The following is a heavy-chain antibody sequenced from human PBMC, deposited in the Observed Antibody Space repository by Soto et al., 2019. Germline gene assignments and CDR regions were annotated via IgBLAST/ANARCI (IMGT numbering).Heavy chain of an antibody. CDR1: GFTFSDYY. CDR2: ISSSSSYT. Sequence: QVQLVESGGGLVKPGGSLRLSCAASGFTFSDYYMSWLRQAPGKGLEWVSYISSSSSYTNYADPVKGRFTISRDNANNSLYLQMNSLRAEDTAVYYCARSIAVAGSFDYWGQGTLVTVSS. J-gene: IGHJ4*02. D-gene: IGHD6-19*01. CDR3: ARSIAVAGSFDY. V-gene: IGHV3-11*06.